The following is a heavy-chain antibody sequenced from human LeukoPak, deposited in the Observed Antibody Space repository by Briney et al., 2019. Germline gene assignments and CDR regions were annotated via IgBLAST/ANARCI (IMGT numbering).Heavy chain of an antibody. CDR1: GFTFSSYW. V-gene: IGHV3-74*01. CDR2: INSDGSST. Sequence: PGGSLRLSCAASGFTFSSYWMHWVRQVPGKGLVWVSRINSDGSSTSYADSVKGRFTISRDNAKNTLYVQMNSLRAEDTAVYYLSTGSGHAFDIWGRGTMVTVSS. CDR3: STGSGHAFDI. J-gene: IGHJ3*02. D-gene: IGHD3-10*01.